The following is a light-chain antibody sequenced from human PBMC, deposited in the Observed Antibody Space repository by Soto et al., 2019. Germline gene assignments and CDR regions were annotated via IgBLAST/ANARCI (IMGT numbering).Light chain of an antibody. CDR3: QQYGTSPRT. Sequence: EIVMTQSPATLSVSPGERATLSCRASQSVSSNLAWYQQKAGQAPRLLIYDASSRATGIPDRFSGSGSGTDFTLTIVRLEPEDFAVYYCQQYGTSPRTFGQGTKVDIK. J-gene: IGKJ1*01. CDR2: DAS. CDR1: QSVSSN. V-gene: IGKV3-20*01.